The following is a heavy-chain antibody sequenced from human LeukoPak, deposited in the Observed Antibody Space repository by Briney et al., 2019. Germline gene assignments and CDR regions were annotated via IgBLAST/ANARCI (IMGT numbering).Heavy chain of an antibody. Sequence: GSLRLSCAAPGFTFSSYSMNWVRQAPRKGREWGSYISSSSSIIYYADSVKGRFAISRNNAKNSLYLQMNSLRAEDTAVFYCARETYYYDSSGEDAFDIWGQGTMVTVSS. V-gene: IGHV3-48*01. J-gene: IGHJ3*02. D-gene: IGHD3-22*01. CDR3: ARETYYYDSSGEDAFDI. CDR1: GFTFSSYS. CDR2: ISSSSSII.